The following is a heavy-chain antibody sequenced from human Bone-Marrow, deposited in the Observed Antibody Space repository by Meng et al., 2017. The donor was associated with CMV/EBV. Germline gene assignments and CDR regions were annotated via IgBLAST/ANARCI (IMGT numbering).Heavy chain of an antibody. CDR2: ISSSGGST. CDR1: GFTFSNYA. Sequence: GESLKISCAASGFTFSNYAMTWVRQAPGKGLEWVSQISSSGGSTYYAASLKGRFTISRDNSKNTLYLQMSSLTPDDTAVYYCAKADHASSWYSLADYWVQGTLVTVSS. D-gene: IGHD6-13*01. V-gene: IGHV3-23*01. CDR3: AKADHASSWYSLADY. J-gene: IGHJ4*02.